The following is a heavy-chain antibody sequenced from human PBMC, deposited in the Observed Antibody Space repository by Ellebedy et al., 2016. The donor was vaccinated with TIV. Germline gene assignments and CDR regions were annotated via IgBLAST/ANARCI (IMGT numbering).Heavy chain of an antibody. V-gene: IGHV1-69*13. Sequence: SVKVSCXASGGTFSSYAISWVRQAPGQGLEWMGGIISIFGTANYAQKFQGRVTITADESTSTAYMELSSLRSEDTAVYYCAREVAADLYWFDPWGQGTLVTVSS. CDR3: AREVAADLYWFDP. J-gene: IGHJ5*02. CDR1: GGTFSSYA. CDR2: IISIFGTA. D-gene: IGHD6-13*01.